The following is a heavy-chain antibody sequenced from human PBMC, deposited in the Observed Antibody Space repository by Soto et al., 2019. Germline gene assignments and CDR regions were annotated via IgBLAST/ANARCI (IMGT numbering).Heavy chain of an antibody. CDR2: IYYNGAT. CDR3: ASRELWSQYY. J-gene: IGHJ4*02. V-gene: IGHV4-39*01. D-gene: IGHD2-21*01. CDR1: GGSISSTNYY. Sequence: SETLSLTCSVFGGSISSTNYYWGWVRQSPGKGLEWIGTIYYNGATRYNPSLQSRVAISVDTSKNQFSLKLSSVTAADTAVYYCASRELWSQYYWGQGTLVTVSS.